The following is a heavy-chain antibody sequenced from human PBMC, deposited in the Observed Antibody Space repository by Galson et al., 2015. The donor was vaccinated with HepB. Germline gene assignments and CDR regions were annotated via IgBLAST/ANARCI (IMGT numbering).Heavy chain of an antibody. CDR2: ISSSSSYI. J-gene: IGHJ4*02. CDR3: ARSRATRSSCLGN. CDR1: GFTFSSYS. Sequence: SLRLSCAASGFTFSSYSMNWVRQAPGKGLEWVSSISSSSSYIYYADSVKGRFTISRDNAKNSLYLQMNSLRAEDTAVYYCARSRATRSSCLGNWGQGTLVTVSS. V-gene: IGHV3-21*01. D-gene: IGHD6-13*01.